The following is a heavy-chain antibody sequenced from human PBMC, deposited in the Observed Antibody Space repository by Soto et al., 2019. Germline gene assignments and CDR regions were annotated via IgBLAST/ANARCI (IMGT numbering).Heavy chain of an antibody. D-gene: IGHD2-21*01. CDR3: ARDLFLRPKRYYFDY. CDR1: GFTFSSYG. Sequence: QVQLVESGGGVVQPGRSLRLPCAASGFTFSSYGMHWVRQAPGKGLEWVAVIWYDGSNKYYADSVKGRFTISRDNSKNTLYLQMNSLRAEDTAVYYCARDLFLRPKRYYFDYWGQGTLVTVSS. V-gene: IGHV3-33*01. J-gene: IGHJ4*02. CDR2: IWYDGSNK.